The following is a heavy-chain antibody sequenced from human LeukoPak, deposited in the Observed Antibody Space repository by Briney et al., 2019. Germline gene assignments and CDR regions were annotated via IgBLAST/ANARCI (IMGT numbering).Heavy chain of an antibody. D-gene: IGHD5-18*01. V-gene: IGHV4-59*12. J-gene: IGHJ4*02. Sequence: SETLSLTCTVSGGSISSYYWSWIRQPPGKGLEWIGYIYYSGSTNYNPSLKSRVTISVDTSKNQFSLKLSSVTAADTAVYYCAREGYSCGLGYWGQGTLVTVSS. CDR2: IYYSGST. CDR1: GGSISSYY. CDR3: AREGYSCGLGY.